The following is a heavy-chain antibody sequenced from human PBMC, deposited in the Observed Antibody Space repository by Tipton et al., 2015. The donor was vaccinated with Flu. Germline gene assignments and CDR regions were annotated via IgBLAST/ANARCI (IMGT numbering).Heavy chain of an antibody. CDR3: AGRDYSNYVADPKNCFDP. CDR1: GDSIRRSNYY. V-gene: IGHV4-38-2*01. D-gene: IGHD4-11*01. J-gene: IGHJ5*02. Sequence: TLSLTCGVSGDSIRRSNYYWGWIRQPPGKGLEWIGNIHRSGNGYYNPSLKSRVTMSVDSSKNQFSLSLTTVTAADTAVYFCAGRDYSNYVADPKNCFDPWGQGILVTVSS. CDR2: IHRSGNG.